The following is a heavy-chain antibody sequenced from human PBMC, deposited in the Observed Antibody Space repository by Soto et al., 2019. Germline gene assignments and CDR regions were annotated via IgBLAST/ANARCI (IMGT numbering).Heavy chain of an antibody. CDR3: ARISLIEQQLVNYYYYGMDV. D-gene: IGHD6-13*01. CDR2: IDWDDDK. V-gene: IGHV2-70*11. CDR1: GISLSTSGMC. J-gene: IGHJ6*02. Sequence: SGPTLVNPTQTLTLTCTFSGISLSTSGMCVSWIRQPPGKALEWLARIDWDDDKYYSTSLKTRLTISKDTSKNQVVLTMTNMDPVDTATYYCARISLIEQQLVNYYYYGMDVWGQGTTVTVSS.